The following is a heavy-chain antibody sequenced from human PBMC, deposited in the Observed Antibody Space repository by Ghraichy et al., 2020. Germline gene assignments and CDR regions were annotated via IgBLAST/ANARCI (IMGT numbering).Heavy chain of an antibody. CDR1: GGSISSYY. J-gene: IGHJ4*02. V-gene: IGHV4-59*01. CDR2: IYYSGST. Sequence: SETLSLTCTVSGGSISSYYWSWIRQPPGKGLEWIGYIYYSGSTNYNPSLKSRVTISVDTSKNQFSLKLSSVTAADTAVYYCARGTYHRWLQFGTTFDYWGQGTLVTVAS. CDR3: ARGTYHRWLQFGTTFDY. D-gene: IGHD5-24*01.